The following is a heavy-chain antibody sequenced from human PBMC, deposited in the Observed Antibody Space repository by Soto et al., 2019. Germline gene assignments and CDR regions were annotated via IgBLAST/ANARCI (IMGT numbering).Heavy chain of an antibody. CDR1: GFTFSIYA. CDR3: AKRISTITFSYYHYYMDV. V-gene: IGHV3-23*01. CDR2: ISGSGTDT. J-gene: IGHJ6*03. D-gene: IGHD4-4*01. Sequence: EGSLRLSCAASGFTFSIYAMSWVRQAPGKGLEWVSGISGSGTDTYYTDSVKGRFTISRDNSKNTMYLQMNSLRAEDTAVYYCAKRISTITFSYYHYYMDVWGKGTTVTVSS.